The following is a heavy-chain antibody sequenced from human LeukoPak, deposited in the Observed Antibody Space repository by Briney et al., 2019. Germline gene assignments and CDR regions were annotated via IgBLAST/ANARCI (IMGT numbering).Heavy chain of an antibody. CDR2: ISSSSSII. J-gene: IGHJ5*02. V-gene: IGHV3-48*01. Sequence: GGSLRLSCAASGFTFSSYSMNWVRQAPGKGLEWVSYISSSSSIIYYVDSVKGRFTISRDNAKNSLYLQMNSLRAEDTAVYYCARSGIVGNTRRIWFDPWGQGTLVTVSS. D-gene: IGHD1-26*01. CDR3: ARSGIVGNTRRIWFDP. CDR1: GFTFSSYS.